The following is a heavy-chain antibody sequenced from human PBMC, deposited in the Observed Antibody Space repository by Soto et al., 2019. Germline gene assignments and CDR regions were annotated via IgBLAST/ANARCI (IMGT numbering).Heavy chain of an antibody. Sequence: SGPTLVNHTQTLTLTCIFSGFSLRTSGVGVGLIRQPPGKALEWLGFIYWNDDKRYSPSLKSRLTITKDTSKNQVVLTMTNMDPVDTATYYCAKSGGSGWYGWFDPWGQGTLVTVYS. CDR1: GFSLRTSGVG. J-gene: IGHJ5*02. CDR2: IYWNDDK. CDR3: AKSGGSGWYGWFDP. V-gene: IGHV2-5*01. D-gene: IGHD6-19*01.